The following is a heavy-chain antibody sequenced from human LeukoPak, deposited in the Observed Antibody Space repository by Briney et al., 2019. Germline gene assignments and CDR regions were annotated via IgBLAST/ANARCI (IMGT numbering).Heavy chain of an antibody. J-gene: IGHJ6*03. CDR2: ISGSGGST. CDR1: GFTFSSYA. Sequence: PGGSLTPSCAASGFTFSSYAMSWVRQAPGKGLEWVSAISGSGGSTYYADSVKGRFTISRDNSKNTLYLQMNSLRAEDTAVYYCAKMVRGYYYMDVWGKGTPVTVSS. D-gene: IGHD3-10*01. CDR3: AKMVRGYYYMDV. V-gene: IGHV3-23*01.